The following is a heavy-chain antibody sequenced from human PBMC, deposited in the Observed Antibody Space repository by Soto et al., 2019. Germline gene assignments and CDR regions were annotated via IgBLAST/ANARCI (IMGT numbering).Heavy chain of an antibody. V-gene: IGHV5-10-1*01. J-gene: IGHJ6*04. CDR3: ARLGLAATYSYGMDV. CDR1: GYIFMSYW. Sequence: PGESLKISCNGSGYIFMSYWISWVRQMPGRGLEWMGRISPSDSNIDYSPSFQGHVTISADMSTSTAYLKWGSLRASDTAIYYCARLGLAATYSYGMDVWGKGTTVTVSS. D-gene: IGHD2-15*01. CDR2: ISPSDSNI.